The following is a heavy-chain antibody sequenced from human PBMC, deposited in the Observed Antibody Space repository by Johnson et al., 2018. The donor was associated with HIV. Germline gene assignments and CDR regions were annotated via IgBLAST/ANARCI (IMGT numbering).Heavy chain of an antibody. CDR2: ISGSGGRT. CDR1: GFTFSSYA. V-gene: IGHV3-23*04. CDR3: AKDYYDSSGYVDAFDI. J-gene: IGHJ3*02. Sequence: VQLVESGGGLVQPGGSLRLSCAASGFTFSSYAMNWVRQAPGKGLEWVSAISGSGGRTYYADSVKGRFHISSDNSKNTLYLLLNSLRAEDTAVYYCAKDYYDSSGYVDAFDIWGQGTMVTVSS. D-gene: IGHD3-22*01.